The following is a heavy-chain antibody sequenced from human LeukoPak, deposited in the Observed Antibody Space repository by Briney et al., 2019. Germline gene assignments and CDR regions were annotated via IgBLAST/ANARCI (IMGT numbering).Heavy chain of an antibody. V-gene: IGHV1-8*01. J-gene: IGHJ4*02. D-gene: IGHD3-16*01. CDR3: TRSGFGGGVHFDY. CDR1: GYTFTNYD. Sequence: ASVKVSCKASGYTFTNYDINWMRQAAGQGLEWMGWMNPNSGDTGYVEKFQGRVTMTRDTSMNTAYMELSSLRSEDTAVYYCTRSGFGGGVHFDYWGQGTPVTVSS. CDR2: MNPNSGDT.